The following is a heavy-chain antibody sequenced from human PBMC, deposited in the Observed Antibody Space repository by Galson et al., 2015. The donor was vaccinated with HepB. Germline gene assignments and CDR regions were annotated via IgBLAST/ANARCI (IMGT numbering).Heavy chain of an antibody. CDR3: ARGLFGELLYSRFDP. V-gene: IGHV3-21*01. J-gene: IGHJ5*02. Sequence: SLRLSCAASGFTFSSYSMNWVRQAPGKGLEWVSSISSSSSYIYYADSVKGRFTISRDNAKNSLYLQMNSLRAEDTAVYYCARGLFGELLYSRFDPWGQGTLVTVSS. CDR1: GFTFSSYS. D-gene: IGHD3-10*02. CDR2: ISSSSSYI.